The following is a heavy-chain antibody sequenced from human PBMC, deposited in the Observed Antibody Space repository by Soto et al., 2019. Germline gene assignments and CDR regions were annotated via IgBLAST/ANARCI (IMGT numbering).Heavy chain of an antibody. J-gene: IGHJ6*02. Sequence: QLQLQESGPGLVKPSETLSLTCTVSGGSISSSSYYWGWIRQPPGKGLEWIGSIYYSGSTYYNPSLKSRVTIYVNTSKNQYSLKLSSVTAADTAVYYCASLGYSYGASYYYGMDVWGQGTTVTVSS. D-gene: IGHD5-18*01. CDR1: GGSISSSSYY. CDR3: ASLGYSYGASYYYGMDV. V-gene: IGHV4-39*01. CDR2: IYYSGST.